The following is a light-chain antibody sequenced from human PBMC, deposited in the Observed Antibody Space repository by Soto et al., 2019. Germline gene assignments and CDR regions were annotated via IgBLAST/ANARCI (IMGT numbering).Light chain of an antibody. CDR3: QQLNSAWT. CDR1: QGISSY. CDR2: AAS. V-gene: IGKV1-9*01. J-gene: IGKJ1*01. Sequence: DIQLTQSPSSLSASVGDRVTITCRASQGISSYLAWYQQKPGKAPKLLIYAASTLQSGVPSRFSGSGSGTDFTLTISSLQPEDFATYYCQQLNSAWTFGQGTKVDIK.